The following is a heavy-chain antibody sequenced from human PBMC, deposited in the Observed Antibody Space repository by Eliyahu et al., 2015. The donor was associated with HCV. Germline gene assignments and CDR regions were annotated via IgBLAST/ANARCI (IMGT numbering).Heavy chain of an antibody. V-gene: IGHV3-23*01. Sequence: SYAMSWVRQAPGKGLEWVSAISGSGGSTYYADSVKGRFTISRDNSKNTLYLQMNSLRAEDTAVYYCAKVSKGGVWELYYFDYWGQGTLVTVSS. D-gene: IGHD1-26*01. CDR2: ISGSGGST. CDR3: AKVSKGGVWELYYFDY. J-gene: IGHJ4*02. CDR1: SYA.